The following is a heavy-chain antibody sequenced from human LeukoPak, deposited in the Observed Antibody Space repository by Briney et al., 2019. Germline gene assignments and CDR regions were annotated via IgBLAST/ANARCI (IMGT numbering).Heavy chain of an antibody. Sequence: GGSLRLSCAASGFTFSSYAMHWVRQAPGKGLEWVAVISYDGSNKYYADSVKGRFTISRDNSKNTLYLQMNSLRAEDTAVYYCARDGSSGWYGYYYYMDVWGKGTTVTISS. CDR3: ARDGSSGWYGYYYYMDV. D-gene: IGHD6-19*01. CDR2: ISYDGSNK. J-gene: IGHJ6*03. CDR1: GFTFSSYA. V-gene: IGHV3-30*04.